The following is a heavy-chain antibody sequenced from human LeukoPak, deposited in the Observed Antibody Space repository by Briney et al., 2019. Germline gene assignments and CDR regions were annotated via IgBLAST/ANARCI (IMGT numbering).Heavy chain of an antibody. V-gene: IGHV3-53*01. CDR1: GFTVSSNY. D-gene: IGHD3-10*01. CDR2: IHTGGTT. CDR3: ARVWFGYFFQ. J-gene: IGHJ4*02. Sequence: PGGSLRLSCAASGFTVSSNYMSWVRQAPGKGLEWVSVIHTGGTTHYADSVKGRFTISKDNPNNTVYLQMNSVRVEDTAVYYCARVWFGYFFQWGQGALVTVSS.